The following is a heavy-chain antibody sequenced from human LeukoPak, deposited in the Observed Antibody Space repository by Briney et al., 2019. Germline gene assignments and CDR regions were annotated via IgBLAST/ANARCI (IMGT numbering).Heavy chain of an antibody. Sequence: GESLKISCKGLGYSFSSYWNAWVRQRPGKGLEWMGIIYPGGSETRYDPSFQGQVTNSADSSTSTAYLQWSSLRASDTAMYYCARASRDGYNQNFDHWGQGTLVTASS. CDR2: IYPGGSET. V-gene: IGHV5-51*01. D-gene: IGHD5-24*01. CDR1: GYSFSSYW. J-gene: IGHJ4*02. CDR3: ARASRDGYNQNFDH.